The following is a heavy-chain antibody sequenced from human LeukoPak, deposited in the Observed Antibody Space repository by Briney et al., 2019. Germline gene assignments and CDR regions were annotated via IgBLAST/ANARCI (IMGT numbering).Heavy chain of an antibody. CDR2: IDDNGGE. CDR3: AREDWYLDR. D-gene: IGHD3/OR15-3a*01. J-gene: IGHJ4*01. CDR1: GFTFSRNW. V-gene: IGHV3-74*01. Sequence: GGSLRLSCAASGFTFSRNWMHWVRQAPGKGLVWVSRIDDNGGEDYDASVKGRFTISRDNAKNRLYLQMNSLRPEDTAVYYCAREDWYLDRWGPGTLVTVSS.